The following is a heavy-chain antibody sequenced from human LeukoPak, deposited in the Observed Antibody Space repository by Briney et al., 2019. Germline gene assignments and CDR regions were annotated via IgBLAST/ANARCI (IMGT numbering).Heavy chain of an antibody. CDR1: GFTFSSYS. CDR3: ALVGATQGDAFDI. J-gene: IGHJ3*02. D-gene: IGHD1-26*01. V-gene: IGHV3-21*01. Sequence: PGGPLRLSCAASGFTFSSYSMNWVRQAPGKGLEWVSSISSSSSYIYYADSVKGRFTISRDNAKNSLYLQMNSLRAEDTAVYYCALVGATQGDAFDIWGQGTMVTVSS. CDR2: ISSSSSYI.